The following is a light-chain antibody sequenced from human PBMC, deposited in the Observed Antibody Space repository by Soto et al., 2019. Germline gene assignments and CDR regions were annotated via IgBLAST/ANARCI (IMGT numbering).Light chain of an antibody. J-gene: IGKJ4*01. CDR1: QSVSSS. CDR2: DAS. Sequence: EIVLTQSPATLSLSPGERATLSCRASQSVSSSLAWYQQEPGQAPRLLIYDASTRATGIPARFSGSGSGTDFTLTISGLEPEDFAVYYCQRYNSWPLTFGGGTKV. V-gene: IGKV3-11*01. CDR3: QRYNSWPLT.